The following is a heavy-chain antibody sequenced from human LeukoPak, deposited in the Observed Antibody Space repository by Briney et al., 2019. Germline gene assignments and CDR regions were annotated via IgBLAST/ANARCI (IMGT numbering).Heavy chain of an antibody. D-gene: IGHD4-17*01. CDR2: FSGSGGST. V-gene: IGHV3-23*01. Sequence: GGSLRLSCAASGFIFSNYAMSWVRQAPGKGLQWVSAFSGSGGSTYYADSVKGRFTISRDNSKNTLYLQMNSLRAEDTAVYYCAKENYGDYVGFDPWGQGTLVTVSS. CDR1: GFIFSNYA. J-gene: IGHJ5*02. CDR3: AKENYGDYVGFDP.